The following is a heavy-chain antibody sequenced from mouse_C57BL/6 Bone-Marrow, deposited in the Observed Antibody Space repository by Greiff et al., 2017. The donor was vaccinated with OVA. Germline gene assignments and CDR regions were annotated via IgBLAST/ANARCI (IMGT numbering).Heavy chain of an antibody. J-gene: IGHJ2*01. V-gene: IGHV1-55*01. CDR2: IYPGSGST. CDR3: ARYYYDPYYFDY. Sequence: VQLQQSGAELVKPGASVKMSCKASGYTFTSYWITWVKQRPGQGLEWIGDIYPGSGSTNYNEKFKSKATLTVDTSSSTAYMQLSSLTSEDSAVYDCARYYYDPYYFDYWGQGTTLTVSS. CDR1: GYTFTSYW. D-gene: IGHD2-4*01.